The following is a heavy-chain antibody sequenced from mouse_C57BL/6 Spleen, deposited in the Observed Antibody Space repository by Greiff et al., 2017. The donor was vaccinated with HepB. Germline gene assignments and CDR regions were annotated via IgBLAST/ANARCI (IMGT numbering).Heavy chain of an antibody. Sequence: EVQLVESGPGLVKPSQSLSLTCSVTGYSITSGYYWNWIRQFPGNKLEWMGYISYDGSNNYNPSLKNRISITRDTSKNQFFLKLNSVTTEDTATYYCARIPFDYYGSSSYYFDYWGQGTTLTVSS. CDR3: ARIPFDYYGSSSYYFDY. CDR2: ISYDGSN. D-gene: IGHD1-1*01. CDR1: GYSITSGYY. J-gene: IGHJ2*01. V-gene: IGHV3-6*01.